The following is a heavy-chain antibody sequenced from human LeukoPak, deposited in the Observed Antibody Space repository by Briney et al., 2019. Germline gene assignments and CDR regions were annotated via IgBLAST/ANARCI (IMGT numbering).Heavy chain of an antibody. J-gene: IGHJ4*02. CDR1: GYSISSGYY. CDR3: ARAGVLWFGELSQGYFDY. Sequence: SETLSLTCTVSGYSISSGYYWGWIRQPPGKGLEWIGSIYHSGSTYYNPSLKSRVTISVDTSKNQFSLKLSSVTAADTAVYYCARAGVLWFGELSQGYFDYWGQGTLVTVSS. D-gene: IGHD3-10*01. V-gene: IGHV4-38-2*02. CDR2: IYHSGST.